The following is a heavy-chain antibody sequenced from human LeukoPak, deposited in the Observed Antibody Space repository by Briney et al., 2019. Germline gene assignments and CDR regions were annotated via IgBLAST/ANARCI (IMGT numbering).Heavy chain of an antibody. J-gene: IGHJ6*03. V-gene: IGHV3-23*01. CDR3: AKKLSPTYYYYYMDV. Sequence: GGSLRLSCAASGFTFSSYAMSWVRQAPGKGLEWVSAISGSGGSTYYADSVKGRFTISRDNSKNTLYLQMNSLRAEDTAVYYCAKKLSPTYYYYYMDVWGKGTTVTVSS. CDR1: GFTFSSYA. CDR2: ISGSGGST. D-gene: IGHD1-7*01.